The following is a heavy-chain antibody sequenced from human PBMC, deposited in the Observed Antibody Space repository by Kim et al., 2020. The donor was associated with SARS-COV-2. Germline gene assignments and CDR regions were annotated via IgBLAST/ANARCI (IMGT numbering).Heavy chain of an antibody. CDR3: ARRVALMTYFDY. CDR1: GGSISNYY. J-gene: IGHJ4*02. D-gene: IGHD3-16*01. Sequence: SETLSLTCTVSGGSISNYYWSWIRQPPGKGLEWIGYIYNNGNTNYNPSLKSRVTISVDTSKNQFSLKLTSVTAADTAVYYCARRVALMTYFDYWGQGSLVTVSS. CDR2: IYNNGNT. V-gene: IGHV4-59*08.